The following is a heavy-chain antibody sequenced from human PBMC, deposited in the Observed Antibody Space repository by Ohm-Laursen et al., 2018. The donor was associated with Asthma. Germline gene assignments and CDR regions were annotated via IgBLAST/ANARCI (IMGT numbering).Heavy chain of an antibody. CDR3: AKVVLMDV. CDR1: GFSVSDFD. J-gene: IGHJ6*02. V-gene: IGHV3-21*04. Sequence: SLRLSCAASGFSVSDFDMTWVRQAPGKGLQWVSSISNTGNYIYYSDSVKGRVTISRDSAKNSLYLQMSSLRAEDTAVYYCAKVVLMDVWGQGITVTVSS. D-gene: IGHD3-16*02. CDR2: ISNTGNYI.